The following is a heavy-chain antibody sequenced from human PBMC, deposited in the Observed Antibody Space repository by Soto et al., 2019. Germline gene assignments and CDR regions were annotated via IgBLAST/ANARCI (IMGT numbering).Heavy chain of an antibody. CDR3: ARAEWFGEFHYYFDY. V-gene: IGHV1-3*01. J-gene: IGHJ4*02. CDR2: INAGNGNT. CDR1: GYTFTSYA. Sequence: ASVKVSCKASGYTFTSYAMHWVRQAPGQRLEWMGWINAGNGNTKYSQKFQGRVTITRDTSASTAYMELSSLRSEDTAVYYCARAEWFGEFHYYFDYWGQGTLVTVSA. D-gene: IGHD3-10*01.